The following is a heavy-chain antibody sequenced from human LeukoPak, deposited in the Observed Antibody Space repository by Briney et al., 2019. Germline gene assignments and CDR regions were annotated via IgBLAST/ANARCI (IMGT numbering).Heavy chain of an antibody. CDR2: IKQDGSEK. D-gene: IGHD3-10*01. CDR1: GFTFSTYY. V-gene: IGHV3-7*03. J-gene: IGHJ4*02. CDR3: ARKSASGNYPLDY. Sequence: GGSLRLSCAASGFTFSTYYMSWVRQAPGTGLEWVANIKQDGSEKYYVDSVKGRFTISRDNAKNTVFLQMSSLRAEDTALYYCARKSASGNYPLDYWGQGTLVTVSS.